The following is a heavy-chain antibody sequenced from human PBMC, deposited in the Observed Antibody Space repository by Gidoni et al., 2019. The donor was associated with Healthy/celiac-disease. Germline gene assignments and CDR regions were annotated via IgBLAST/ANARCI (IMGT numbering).Heavy chain of an antibody. Sequence: SNAWMSWVRQAPGKGLEGVGRIKSKTDGGTTDYAAPVKGRFTISRDDSKNTLYLQMNSLKTEDTAVYYCTTAVAGTPTDWYFDLWGRGTLVTVSS. CDR3: TTAVAGTPTDWYFDL. D-gene: IGHD6-19*01. V-gene: IGHV3-15*01. J-gene: IGHJ2*01. CDR1: SNAW. CDR2: IKSKTDGGTT.